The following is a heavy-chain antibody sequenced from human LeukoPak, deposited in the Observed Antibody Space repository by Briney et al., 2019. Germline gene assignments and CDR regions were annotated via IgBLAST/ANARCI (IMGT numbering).Heavy chain of an antibody. D-gene: IGHD2-2*01. CDR2: IKEDGSEK. CDR1: GFTFSTFW. V-gene: IGHV3-7*05. CDR3: ARMKGCSSTTCYFAIY. J-gene: IGHJ4*02. Sequence: PGGSLRLSCAASGFTFSTFWMTWVRQAPGKGLEWVANIKEDGSEKYYVDSLKGRFTISRDNAKNSLYLQRNSLRAEDTAVYYCARMKGCSSTTCYFAIYWGQGTLVTVSS.